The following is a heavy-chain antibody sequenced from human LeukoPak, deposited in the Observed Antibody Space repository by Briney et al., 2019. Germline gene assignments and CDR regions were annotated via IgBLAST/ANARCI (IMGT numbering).Heavy chain of an antibody. D-gene: IGHD4-17*01. V-gene: IGHV3-30*18. Sequence: GGSLRLSCAASRFTFSSYGMHWVRQAPGKGLEWVAVISYDGSNKYYADSVKGRFTISGDNSKNTLYLQMNSLRAEDTAVYYCAKPDYGDYVSDWGQGTLVTVSS. CDR1: RFTFSSYG. J-gene: IGHJ4*02. CDR3: AKPDYGDYVSD. CDR2: ISYDGSNK.